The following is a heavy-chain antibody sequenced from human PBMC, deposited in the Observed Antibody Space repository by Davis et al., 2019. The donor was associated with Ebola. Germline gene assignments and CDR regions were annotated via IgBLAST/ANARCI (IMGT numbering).Heavy chain of an antibody. CDR1: GYTFTSYY. J-gene: IGHJ5*02. CDR3: ARGGYCSGGSCYRWFDP. V-gene: IGHV1-46*01. Sequence: AASVKVSCKASGYTFTSYYMHWVRQAPGQGLEWMGIINPSGGSTSYAQKFQGRVTMTRDTSTSTGYMELSRLRSDDTAVYYCARGGYCSGGSCYRWFDPWGQGTLVTVSS. CDR2: INPSGGST. D-gene: IGHD2-15*01.